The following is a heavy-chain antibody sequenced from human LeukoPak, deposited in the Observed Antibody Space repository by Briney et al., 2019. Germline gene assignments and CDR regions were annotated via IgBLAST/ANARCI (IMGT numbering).Heavy chain of an antibody. CDR3: ATHTISGVVTYASLI. D-gene: IGHD3-3*01. V-gene: IGHV1-24*01. J-gene: IGHJ3*02. Sequence: GASVKVSCKLSGYTGIELSMHWVRQVPGKGLEWMGGFDPEDGETKYAQKFQGRVTMTEDTSTDTAYMELSRLTSEDTGVYYCATHTISGVVTYASLIWGRGTLVTVSS. CDR1: GYTGIELS. CDR2: FDPEDGET.